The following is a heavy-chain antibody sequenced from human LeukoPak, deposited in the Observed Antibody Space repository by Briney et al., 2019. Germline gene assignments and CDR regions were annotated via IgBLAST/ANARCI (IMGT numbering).Heavy chain of an antibody. CDR3: ARATRIGDFWSGYYWLWLDP. Sequence: GASVKVSCKASGGTFSSYAISWVRQAPGQGLEWMGRIIPIFGTANYAQKFQGRVTITTDESTSTAYMELSSLRSEDTAVYYCARATRIGDFWSGYYWLWLDPWGQGTLVTVSS. CDR1: GGTFSSYA. CDR2: IIPIFGTA. D-gene: IGHD3-3*01. V-gene: IGHV1-69*05. J-gene: IGHJ5*02.